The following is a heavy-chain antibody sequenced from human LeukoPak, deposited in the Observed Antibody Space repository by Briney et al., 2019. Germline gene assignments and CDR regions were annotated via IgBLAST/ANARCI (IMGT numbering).Heavy chain of an antibody. J-gene: IGHJ5*02. CDR3: ARSYSGYDQYNWFDP. CDR1: GGSISSYY. CDR2: IYYSGST. D-gene: IGHD5-12*01. Sequence: SETLSLTCTVSGGSISSYYWSWIRQPPGKGLEWIGYIYYSGSTNYNPSLKSRVTISVDTSKSQFPLKLSSVTAADTAVYYCARSYSGYDQYNWFDPWGQGTLVTVSS. V-gene: IGHV4-59*01.